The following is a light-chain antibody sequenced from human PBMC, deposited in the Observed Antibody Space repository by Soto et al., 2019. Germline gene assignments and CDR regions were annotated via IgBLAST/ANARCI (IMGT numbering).Light chain of an antibody. CDR1: QGILDY. J-gene: IGKJ1*01. V-gene: IGKV1-27*01. CDR3: QKYNTAPQT. Sequence: DIQMTKSPSSLSASVGDRVTITCRASQGILDYVAWFQQKPGKAPRLLIYAASTLHSGVPSRFSGSGSGKDYTLTISSLQPEDVSTYYCQKYNTAPQTFCQGTKVEIK. CDR2: AAS.